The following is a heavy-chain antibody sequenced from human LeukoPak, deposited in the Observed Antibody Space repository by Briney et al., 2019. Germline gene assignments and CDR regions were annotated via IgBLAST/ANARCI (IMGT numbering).Heavy chain of an antibody. CDR3: AILGAYDSSGPIDY. D-gene: IGHD3-22*01. J-gene: IGHJ4*02. CDR1: GGTFSSYA. CDR2: MNPNSGNT. Sequence: ASVKVSCKASGGTFSSYAISWVRQAPGQGLEWMGWMNPNSGNTGYAQKFQGRVTITRNTSISTAYMELSSLRSDDTAVYYCAILGAYDSSGPIDYWGQGTLVTVSS. V-gene: IGHV1-8*03.